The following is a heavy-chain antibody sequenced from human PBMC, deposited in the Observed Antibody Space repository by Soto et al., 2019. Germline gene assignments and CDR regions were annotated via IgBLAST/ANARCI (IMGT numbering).Heavy chain of an antibody. J-gene: IGHJ6*02. CDR2: IIPIFGTA. Sequence: QVQLVQSGAEVKKPGSSVKVSCKASGGTFSSYAISWVRQAPGQGLEWMGGIIPIFGTANYAQKFQGRVTITAAESTSTAYMELSSLRSEDTAVYYCASHGLRAARRDYYYYGMDVWGQGTTVTVSS. CDR3: ASHGLRAARRDYYYYGMDV. D-gene: IGHD6-6*01. CDR1: GGTFSSYA. V-gene: IGHV1-69*12.